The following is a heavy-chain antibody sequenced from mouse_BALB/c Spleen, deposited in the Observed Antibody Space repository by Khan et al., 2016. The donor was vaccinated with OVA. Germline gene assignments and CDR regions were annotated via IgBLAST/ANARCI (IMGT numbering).Heavy chain of an antibody. J-gene: IGHJ2*01. V-gene: IGHV1-76*01. CDR3: SREGALYLFDH. D-gene: IGHD3-1*01. CDR2: IYPGTDNS. CDR1: GYTFTSYW. Sequence: QVQLKQSGAELVRPGASVKLSCKTSGYTFTSYWIHWVKQRSGQGLEWIARIYPGTDNSYYNEKFKDKATLTADKSSSTAYMQLSSLKSEDSDVYFCSREGALYLFDHWGQGTTLTVSS.